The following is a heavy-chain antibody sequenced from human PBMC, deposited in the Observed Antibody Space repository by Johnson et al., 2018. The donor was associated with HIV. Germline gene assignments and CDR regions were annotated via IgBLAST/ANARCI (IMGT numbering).Heavy chain of an antibody. CDR1: GFTFSSYW. Sequence: VQVVESGGGLVQPGRSLRLSCVASGFTFSSYWMTWVRQAPGKGLEWVANIKHDGSEIYYADFVKGRFTISRDNAKNSLYLQMNSLRVDDMGVYYCARGWSGAFDIWGRGTMVTVSS. D-gene: IGHD3-3*01. CDR3: ARGWSGAFDI. CDR2: IKHDGSEI. J-gene: IGHJ3*02. V-gene: IGHV3-7*04.